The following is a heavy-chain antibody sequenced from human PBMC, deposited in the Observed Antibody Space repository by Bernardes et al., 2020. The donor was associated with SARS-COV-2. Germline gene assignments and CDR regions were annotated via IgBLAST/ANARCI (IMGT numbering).Heavy chain of an antibody. CDR1: GFSFSSYA. CDR2: ISGSGGST. J-gene: IGHJ3*02. CDR3: AKKAGEVRPKEAGLMVTGAFDI. Sequence: GGSLRLSCAASGFSFSSYAMSWVRQAPGKGLEWVSAISGSGGSTYYADSVKGRFTISRDNSKNTLYLQMNSLRAEDTAVYYCAKKAGEVRPKEAGLMVTGAFDIWGQGTMVTVSS. V-gene: IGHV3-23*01. D-gene: IGHD7-27*01.